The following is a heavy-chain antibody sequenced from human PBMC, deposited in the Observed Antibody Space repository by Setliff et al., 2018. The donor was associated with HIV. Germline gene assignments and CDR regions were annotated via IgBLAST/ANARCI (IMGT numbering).Heavy chain of an antibody. V-gene: IGHV1-18*01. D-gene: IGHD1-1*01. CDR2: ISGYTGIT. CDR3: ARDAGTGGPGRWVDP. Sequence: ASVKVSCKISGYIFSHYGVTWVRQAPGQGLEYMGYISGYTGITHYAQSFQGRVTMTTDPSKYTAYMELRSLKYDDTAVYYCARDAGTGGPGRWVDPWGQGTWSPSPQ. CDR1: GYIFSHYG. J-gene: IGHJ5*02.